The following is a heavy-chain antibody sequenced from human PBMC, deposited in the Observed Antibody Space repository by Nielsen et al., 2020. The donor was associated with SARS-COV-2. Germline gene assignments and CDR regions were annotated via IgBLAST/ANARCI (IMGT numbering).Heavy chain of an antibody. Sequence: WIRQPPGKGLEWVAVISYDGSNKYYADSVKGRFTISRDNSKNTLYLQMGSLRAEDMAVYYCARGGRGYFDYWGQGTLVTVSS. V-gene: IGHV3-30*03. J-gene: IGHJ4*02. CDR3: ARGGRGYFDY. CDR2: ISYDGSNK. D-gene: IGHD3-10*01.